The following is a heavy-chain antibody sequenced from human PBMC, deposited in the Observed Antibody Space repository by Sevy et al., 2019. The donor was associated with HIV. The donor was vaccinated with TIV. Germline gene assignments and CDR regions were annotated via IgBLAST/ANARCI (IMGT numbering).Heavy chain of an antibody. CDR1: GFTFSSYA. CDR2: ISYDGSNK. Sequence: GGSLRLSCAASGFTFSSYAMHWVRQAPGKGLEWVAVISYDGSNKYYADSVKGRFTISRDNSKNTLYLQMNSLRAEDTAVYYCGRDFMITFGGVTFDYWGQGTLVTVSS. V-gene: IGHV3-30-3*01. D-gene: IGHD3-16*01. J-gene: IGHJ4*02. CDR3: GRDFMITFGGVTFDY.